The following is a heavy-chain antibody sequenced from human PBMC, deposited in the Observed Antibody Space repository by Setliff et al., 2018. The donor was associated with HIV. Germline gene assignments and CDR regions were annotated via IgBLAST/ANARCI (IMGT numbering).Heavy chain of an antibody. D-gene: IGHD3-9*01. V-gene: IGHV1-69*05. CDR3: TREGITIFYFYYFAVDV. CDR2: IIPIFGTA. J-gene: IGHJ6*02. CDR1: GGTFSSYA. Sequence: GASVKVSCKASGGTFSSYAISWVRQAPGQGLEWMGGIIPIFGTANYAQKFQGRVTITRDTSISTAYMELGRLRSDDTAVYFCTREGITIFYFYYFAVDVWGQGTTVTVSS.